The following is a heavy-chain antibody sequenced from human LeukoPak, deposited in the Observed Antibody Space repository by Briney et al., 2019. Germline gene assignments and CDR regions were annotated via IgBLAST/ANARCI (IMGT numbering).Heavy chain of an antibody. D-gene: IGHD5-18*01. CDR1: GFTVNINY. CDR2: TYSDDRT. Sequence: GGSLRLSCAASGFTVNINYISWVRQAPGKGLEWVSLTYSDDRTYYADSVKGRFTISRDRSKNTLFLQMYSLRVEDTAVYYCASRSLRGYSYGVYYFSMDVWGQGTTVTVS. V-gene: IGHV3-53*01. CDR3: ASRSLRGYSYGVYYFSMDV. J-gene: IGHJ6*02.